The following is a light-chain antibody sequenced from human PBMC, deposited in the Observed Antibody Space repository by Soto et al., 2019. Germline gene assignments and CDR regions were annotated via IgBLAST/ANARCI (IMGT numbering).Light chain of an antibody. J-gene: IGKJ4*01. CDR2: KTS. CDR1: QSINSW. Sequence: DIQMTQSPSTLSASVGDRVTITCRASQSINSWLAWYQQKPGKAPKLLIYKTSSLESGVPSRFSGSGSGTEFTLTISSLQPDDFATYYCQQYNSAPLTFGGGTKVEIK. V-gene: IGKV1-5*03. CDR3: QQYNSAPLT.